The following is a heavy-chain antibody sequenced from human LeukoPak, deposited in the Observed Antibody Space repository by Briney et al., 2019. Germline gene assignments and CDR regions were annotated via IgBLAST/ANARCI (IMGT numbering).Heavy chain of an antibody. CDR2: LYSVGNT. Sequence: SETLSLTCTVSGGSISSGSYYWRWIRQPPGKGLEWIGGLYSVGNTYYNPSLKSRVTISADTSKNQFSLRLNSLTAADTGVYYCASLVTTVYFDYWGQGTLVTVSS. D-gene: IGHD4-17*01. V-gene: IGHV4-39*01. CDR3: ASLVTTVYFDY. CDR1: GGSISSGSYY. J-gene: IGHJ4*02.